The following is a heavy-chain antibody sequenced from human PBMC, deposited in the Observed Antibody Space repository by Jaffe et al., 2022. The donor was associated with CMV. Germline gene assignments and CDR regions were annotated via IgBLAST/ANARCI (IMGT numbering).Heavy chain of an antibody. D-gene: IGHD6-6*01. Sequence: QVQLQQWGAGLLKPSETLSLTCAVYGGSFSGYYWSWIRQPPGKGLEWIGEINHSGSTNYNPSLKSRVTISVDTSKNQFSLKLSSVTAADTAVYYCARVRSIRWSYYYGMDVWGQGTTVTVSS. CDR2: INHSGST. V-gene: IGHV4-34*01. CDR3: ARVRSIRWSYYYGMDV. CDR1: GGSFSGYY. J-gene: IGHJ6*02.